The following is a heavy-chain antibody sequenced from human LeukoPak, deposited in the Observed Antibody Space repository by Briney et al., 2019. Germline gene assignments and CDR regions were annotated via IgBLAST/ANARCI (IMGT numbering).Heavy chain of an antibody. CDR1: GYTFTSYY. CDR2: INPSGDST. CDR3: ARGGPSYDSSGYYYFDFDY. J-gene: IGHJ4*02. Sequence: ASVQVSCKASGYTFTSYYMHWVRQAPGQGLEWMGIINPSGDSTSYAQKFQGRVTMTRDTSTSTVYMELSSLRSEDTAVYYCARGGPSYDSSGYYYFDFDYRGQGTLVTVSS. V-gene: IGHV1-46*01. D-gene: IGHD3-22*01.